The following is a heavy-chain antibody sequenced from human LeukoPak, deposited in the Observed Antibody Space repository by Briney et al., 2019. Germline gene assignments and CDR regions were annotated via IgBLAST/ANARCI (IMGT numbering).Heavy chain of an antibody. J-gene: IGHJ6*02. D-gene: IGHD1/OR15-1a*01. Sequence: SETLSLTCTVSGGSISSYYWSWIRQPAGKGLEWIGRIYTSGSTNYNPSLKSRVTMSVDTSKNQFSLKLSSVTAADTAVYYCARAPPPNRQDYYYCYGMDVWGQGTTVTVSS. CDR3: ARAPPPNRQDYYYCYGMDV. CDR2: IYTSGST. V-gene: IGHV4-4*07. CDR1: GGSISSYY.